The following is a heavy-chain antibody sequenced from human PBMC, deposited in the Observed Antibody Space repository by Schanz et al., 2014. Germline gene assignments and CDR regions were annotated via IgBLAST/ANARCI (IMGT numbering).Heavy chain of an antibody. CDR3: ARVTTGYDS. V-gene: IGHV1-2*02. D-gene: IGHD5-12*01. J-gene: IGHJ4*02. CDR2: INPNSGAT. CDR1: GYTFTVYY. Sequence: QVQLVQSGAEVKKPGASVKVSCKASGYTFTVYYMHWVRQAPGQGLEWLGWINPNSGATSSAQKFQGRVTMTRDTSSSTVYMQLSSLTSFYFFFFYCARVTTGYDSWGQGTLVTVSS.